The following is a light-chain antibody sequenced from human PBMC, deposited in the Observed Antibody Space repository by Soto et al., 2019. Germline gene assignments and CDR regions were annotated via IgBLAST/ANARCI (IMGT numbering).Light chain of an antibody. CDR3: CSYAGSYIPFV. J-gene: IGLJ1*01. CDR2: DVT. CDR1: SSDVGFYNY. V-gene: IGLV2-11*01. Sequence: QSVLTQPRSVSGSPGQSVTISCTGTSSDVGFYNYVSWYQQHPGKAPKLMIYDVTKRPSGVPDRFPASKSGNTASLTISGLQAEDEADYYCCSYAGSYIPFVFGTGTKLTVL.